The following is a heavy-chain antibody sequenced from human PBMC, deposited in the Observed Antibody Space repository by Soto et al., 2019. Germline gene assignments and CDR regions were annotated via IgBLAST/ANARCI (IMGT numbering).Heavy chain of an antibody. CDR1: GGTFSNHA. CDR2: IIPIFTTT. Sequence: QVHLVQSGAEVKKXGXSVXXXCKAPGGTFSNHAINWVRQAPGQGLEWMGRIIPIFTTTNYAQKFQGRVTMTADESTITAYLELSSLKHDDTAVYYCAREVAADGTFREDVFDIWGQGTLVTVSS. V-gene: IGHV1-69*12. J-gene: IGHJ3*02. CDR3: AREVAADGTFREDVFDI. D-gene: IGHD6-13*01.